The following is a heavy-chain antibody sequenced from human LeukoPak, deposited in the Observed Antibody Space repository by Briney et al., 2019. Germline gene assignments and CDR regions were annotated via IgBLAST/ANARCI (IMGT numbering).Heavy chain of an antibody. V-gene: IGHV3-64*01. D-gene: IGHD3-16*02. J-gene: IGHJ4*02. Sequence: GGSLRLSCAASGFTFSSYAMHWVRQAPGKGLEYVSAISSNGGSTYYANFVKGRFTISRDNSKNTLYLQMGSLRAEDMAVYYCARGTGRVWGSYRYWGQGSLVTVSS. CDR3: ARGTGRVWGSYRY. CDR1: GFTFSSYA. CDR2: ISSNGGST.